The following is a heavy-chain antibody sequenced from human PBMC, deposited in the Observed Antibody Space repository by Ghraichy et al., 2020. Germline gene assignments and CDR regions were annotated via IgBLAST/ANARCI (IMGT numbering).Heavy chain of an antibody. CDR2: ISYDGSNK. CDR3: AKDTETTVVSYYYYGMDV. CDR1: GFTFSSYG. J-gene: IGHJ6*02. V-gene: IGHV3-30*18. D-gene: IGHD4-23*01. Sequence: GGSLRLSCAASGFTFSSYGMHWVRQAPGEGLEWVAVISYDGSNKYYADSVKGRFTISRDNSKNTLYLQMNSLRAEDTAVYYCAKDTETTVVSYYYYGMDVWGQGTTVTVSS.